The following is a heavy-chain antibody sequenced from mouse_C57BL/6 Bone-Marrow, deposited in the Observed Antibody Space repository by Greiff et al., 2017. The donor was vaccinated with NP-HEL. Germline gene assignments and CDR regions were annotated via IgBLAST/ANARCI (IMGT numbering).Heavy chain of an antibody. Sequence: VQLQQSGAELVRPGASVKLSCKASGYTFTSYGISWVKQRTGQGLEWIGEIYPRSGNTYYNEKFKGKATLTADKSSSTAYMELRSLTSEDSAVYFCARMAAQALAYWGQGTLVTVSA. J-gene: IGHJ3*01. V-gene: IGHV1-81*01. D-gene: IGHD3-2*02. CDR3: ARMAAQALAY. CDR1: GYTFTSYG. CDR2: IYPRSGNT.